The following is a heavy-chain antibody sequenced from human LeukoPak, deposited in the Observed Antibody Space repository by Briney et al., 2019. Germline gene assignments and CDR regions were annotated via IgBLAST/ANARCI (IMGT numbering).Heavy chain of an antibody. CDR1: GFTFSSYS. V-gene: IGHV3-21*01. CDR3: ARSQTRFGVVIGN. CDR2: ISSNNNYL. D-gene: IGHD3-3*01. J-gene: IGHJ4*02. Sequence: PGGSLRLSCAASGFTFSSYSMNWVRQAPGKGVEWVSSISSNNNYLHYADSVKGRFTISRDNAKSSLFLQMHSLTAEDTAVYYCARSQTRFGVVIGNWGQGTLVTVSS.